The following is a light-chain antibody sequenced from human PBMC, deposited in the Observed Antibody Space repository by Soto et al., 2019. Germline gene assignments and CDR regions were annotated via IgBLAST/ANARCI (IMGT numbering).Light chain of an antibody. CDR1: QSISRY. CDR3: QQRSNWPPIP. V-gene: IGKV3-11*01. CDR2: DAS. Sequence: ETVLTQSPAILSLSPGERATLFCRASQSISRYLAWYQQKPGQAPRLLIYDASNRATGTPARFSGSGSGTDFTLTISSLEPEDFAVYYCQQRSNWPPIPFGQGTRLEIK. J-gene: IGKJ5*01.